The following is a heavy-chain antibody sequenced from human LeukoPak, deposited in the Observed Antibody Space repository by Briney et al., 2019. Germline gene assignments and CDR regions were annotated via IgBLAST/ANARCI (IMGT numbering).Heavy chain of an antibody. D-gene: IGHD2-15*01. CDR1: GFTFGSHW. J-gene: IGHJ5*02. Sequence: GGSLRLSCAASGFTFGSHWMSWVRQAPGKGLEWVANIKQDGSEKYYVDSVKGRFTISRDNAKNSLYLQMNSLRAEDTAVYYCARWGYCSGGSCSGGFDPWGQGTLVTVSS. CDR3: ARWGYCSGGSCSGGFDP. V-gene: IGHV3-7*01. CDR2: IKQDGSEK.